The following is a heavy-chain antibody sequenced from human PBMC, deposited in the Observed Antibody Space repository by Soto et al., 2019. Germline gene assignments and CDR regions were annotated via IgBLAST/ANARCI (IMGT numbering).Heavy chain of an antibody. J-gene: IGHJ6*03. CDR2: ISYDGSNK. CDR3: VKYIEQYYIYYYLDV. Sequence: PGGSLRLSCASSGFTFSSYGMHWVRQAPGKGLEWVTVISYDGSNKYYADSVKGRFTIYRDNSKNTLYLQVNSLRAEDMVFYYCVKYIEQYYIYYYLDVWGKGTTVTVSS. CDR1: GFTFSSYG. V-gene: IGHV3-30*18. D-gene: IGHD3-10*01.